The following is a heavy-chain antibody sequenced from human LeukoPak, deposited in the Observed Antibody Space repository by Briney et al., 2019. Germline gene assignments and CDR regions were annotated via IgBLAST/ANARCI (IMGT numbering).Heavy chain of an antibody. V-gene: IGHV4-31*03. D-gene: IGHD4-11*01. J-gene: IGHJ6*04. CDR1: GGSISSGGYY. Sequence: SETLSLTCTVSGGSISSGGYYWSWIRQHPGKGLEWIGYIYYSRSNYYNPSLKSRVTISVDTSKNQFSLKLSSVTAADTAVYYCARDRNYRARYREMDVWGKGTTVTVSS. CDR2: IYYSRSN. CDR3: ARDRNYRARYREMDV.